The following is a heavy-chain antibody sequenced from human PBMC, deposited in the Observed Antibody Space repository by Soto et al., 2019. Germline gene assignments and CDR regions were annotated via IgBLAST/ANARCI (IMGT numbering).Heavy chain of an antibody. D-gene: IGHD2-2*01. CDR1: GYTFTGYY. CDR2: INPNSGGT. V-gene: IGHV1-2*04. CDR3: ARTHCLSTSCYSPYYHYGMDV. J-gene: IGHJ6*02. Sequence: ASVKVSCKASGYTFTGYYMHWVRQAPGQGLEWMGWINPNSGGTNYAQKFQGWVTMTRDTSISTAYIELSRLRSDDTAVYYCARTHCLSTSCYSPYYHYGMDVWGQGTTVTVSS.